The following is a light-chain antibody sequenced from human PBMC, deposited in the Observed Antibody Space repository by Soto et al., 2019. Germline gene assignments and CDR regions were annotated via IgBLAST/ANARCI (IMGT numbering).Light chain of an antibody. J-gene: IGKJ1*01. V-gene: IGKV1-5*01. CDR1: QSISSW. Sequence: DIQMTQSPSSLSASVGDRVTITCRASQSISSWLAWYQQKPGKAPKLMIYEASSLQSGVPSRFSGSGSGTEFTLTISGLLPEDFATYHCQQLNTLPFTFGQGTKVDI. CDR2: EAS. CDR3: QQLNTLPFT.